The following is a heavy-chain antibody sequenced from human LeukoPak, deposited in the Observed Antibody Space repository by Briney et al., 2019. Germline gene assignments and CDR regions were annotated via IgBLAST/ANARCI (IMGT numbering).Heavy chain of an antibody. CDR1: GFSFSDYE. CDR3: ARGRILLAESSFDF. CDR2: MTKTGASI. D-gene: IGHD3-10*01. V-gene: IGHV3-48*03. J-gene: IGHJ4*02. Sequence: PGGSLRLSCVASGFSFSDYEMHWIRQAPGKGLEGGSYMTKTGASIYYAPSLRGRFTISSDTADTSLYFQMNSLRAEGSALYYFARGRILLAESSFDFWGQGTLVTVSS.